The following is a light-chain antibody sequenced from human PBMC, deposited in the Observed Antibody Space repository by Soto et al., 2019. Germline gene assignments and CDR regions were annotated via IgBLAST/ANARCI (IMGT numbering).Light chain of an antibody. CDR1: QSVSTN. J-gene: IGKJ1*01. CDR2: GAS. V-gene: IGKV3-15*01. CDR3: QQYNNWPPWT. Sequence: RVMTQSPATLSLSPGERATLSCRASQSVSTNVAWYQQKPGQAPRLLIYGASTRATDIPARFSGSGSGTDFTLTISRLQSEDFAFYYCQQYNNWPPWTFGQRTKVEVK.